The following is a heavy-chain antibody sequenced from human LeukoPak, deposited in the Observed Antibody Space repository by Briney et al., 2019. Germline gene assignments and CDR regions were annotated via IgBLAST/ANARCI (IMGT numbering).Heavy chain of an antibody. Sequence: PGRSLRLSCAASGFTFSSYGMHWVRQAPGKGLEWVAVISYDGSNKYYADSVKGRFTISRDNSKNTLYLQMNSLRVEDTAVYYCARDGYDSGSSLPDAFDIWGQGTMVTVSS. V-gene: IGHV3-30*03. CDR3: ARDGYDSGSSLPDAFDI. CDR1: GFTFSSYG. J-gene: IGHJ3*02. D-gene: IGHD5-12*01. CDR2: ISYDGSNK.